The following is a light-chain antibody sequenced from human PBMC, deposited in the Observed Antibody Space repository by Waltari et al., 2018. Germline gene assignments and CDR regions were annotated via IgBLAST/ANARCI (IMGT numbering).Light chain of an antibody. CDR3: QQYNNWPPDPT. V-gene: IGKV3D-15*01. CDR1: QSISSN. Sequence: IVMTQSPATLSVFPGERATLPCMASQSISSNLAWYQQKPGQAPRLLIYGAATRATGIPDRFTGSGSGIEFTLTINSLQSEDFAVYYCQQYNNWPPDPTFGQGTKVEIK. CDR2: GAA. J-gene: IGKJ1*01.